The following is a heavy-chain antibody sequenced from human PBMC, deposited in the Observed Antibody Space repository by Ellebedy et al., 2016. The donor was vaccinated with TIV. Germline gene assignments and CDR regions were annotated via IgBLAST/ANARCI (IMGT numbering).Heavy chain of an antibody. V-gene: IGHV1-8*01. J-gene: IGHJ6*02. Sequence: ASVKVSXXASGYTFTSYDINWVRQATGQGLEWMGWMNPNSGNTGYAQKFQGRVTMTRSTSISTAYMELSSLRSEDTAVYYCARTNSSGWYKIYYYYYGMDVWGQGTTVTVSS. CDR2: MNPNSGNT. CDR1: GYTFTSYD. CDR3: ARTNSSGWYKIYYYYYGMDV. D-gene: IGHD6-19*01.